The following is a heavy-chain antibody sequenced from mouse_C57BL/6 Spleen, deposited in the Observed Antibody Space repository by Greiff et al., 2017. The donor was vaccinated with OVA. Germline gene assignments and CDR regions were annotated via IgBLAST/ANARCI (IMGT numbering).Heavy chain of an antibody. CDR2: IDPSDSDT. V-gene: IGHV1-52*01. CDR1: GYTFTSYW. Sequence: QVQLQQPGAELVRPGSSVKLSCKASGYTFTSYWMHWVKQRPIQGLEWIGNIDPSDSDTHYNQKFKDKATLTVDKSSSTAYMQLSSLTSEDSAVYYCARYSNWYFEVWGTGTTVTVSS. J-gene: IGHJ1*03. CDR3: ARYSNWYFEV. D-gene: IGHD2-5*01.